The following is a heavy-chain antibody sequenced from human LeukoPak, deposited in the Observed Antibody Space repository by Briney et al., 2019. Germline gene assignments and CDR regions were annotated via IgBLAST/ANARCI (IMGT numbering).Heavy chain of an antibody. V-gene: IGHV3-23*01. D-gene: IGHD6-13*01. CDR2: ISHSGDSP. CDR3: GQDPSRIAAGRCDY. J-gene: IGHJ4*02. CDR1: ECALSGYG. Sequence: PWRSLRLSCAGSECALSGYGMSWGRQAPGKGLEWVSGISHSGDSPYYADSVKGRFTISRDNSKNTLFLQMESLRAEDTAVYYCGQDPSRIAAGRCDYWGQGTRVTVSS.